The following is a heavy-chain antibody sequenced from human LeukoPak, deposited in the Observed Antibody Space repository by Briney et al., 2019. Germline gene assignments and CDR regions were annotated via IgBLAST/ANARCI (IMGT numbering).Heavy chain of an antibody. V-gene: IGHV4-39*01. CDR1: GGSISSSGYY. Sequence: SETLSLTCSVSGGSISSSGYYWGWIRQPPGKGLEWIGGIYYSGSTYYNPSLKSRVTISVDTSKNQFSLKLSSVTAADTAVYYCARHPRMGYFDYWGQGTLVTVSS. D-gene: IGHD1-14*01. CDR3: ARHPRMGYFDY. CDR2: IYYSGST. J-gene: IGHJ4*02.